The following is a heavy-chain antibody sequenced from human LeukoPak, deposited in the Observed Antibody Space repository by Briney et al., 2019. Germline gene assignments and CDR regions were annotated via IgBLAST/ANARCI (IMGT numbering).Heavy chain of an antibody. J-gene: IGHJ5*02. CDR3: VRHASPYPYGWFDP. Sequence: SETLSLTCTVSGGSISSGSFYWGWIRQPPGKGLEWIGTIYNSGSTYYNPSLKSRVTMSADTSKNQFSLKLSSVTAADMAEYYCVRHASPYPYGWFDPWGQGTLVTVSS. CDR1: GGSISSGSFY. CDR2: IYNSGST. D-gene: IGHD4-17*01. V-gene: IGHV4-39*01.